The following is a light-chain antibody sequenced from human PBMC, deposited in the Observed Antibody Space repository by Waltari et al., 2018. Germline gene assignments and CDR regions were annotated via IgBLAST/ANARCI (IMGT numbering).Light chain of an antibody. CDR3: QQCYTFPYT. Sequence: DIVLTQSPDSLAVSLGERATINCKSSQSVVFSSNNKNYLAWYQQKPGQPPKLLITWASTRKSGVPDRFSGSGSETDFTLTISSLQAEDVAVYYCQQCYTFPYTFGQGTKLEIK. CDR2: WAS. CDR1: QSVVFSSNNKNY. V-gene: IGKV4-1*01. J-gene: IGKJ2*01.